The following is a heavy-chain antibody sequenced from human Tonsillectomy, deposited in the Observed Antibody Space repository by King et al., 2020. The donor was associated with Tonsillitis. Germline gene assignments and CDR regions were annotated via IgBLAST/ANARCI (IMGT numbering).Heavy chain of an antibody. CDR2: ISTYNGHT. J-gene: IGHJ6*03. CDR3: ARGPIYYYMDV. V-gene: IGHV1-18*01. D-gene: IGHD2-2*02. Sequence: QLVQSGAELKKPGAPVKVSCKTSGYTFTTYGINWVRQAPGQGLEWMGWISTYNGHTKYAQNLQGRVTMTTDTSTSTAYMELRSLSSDDTAVYYCARGPIYYYMDVWGKGTTVTVSS. CDR1: GYTFTTYG.